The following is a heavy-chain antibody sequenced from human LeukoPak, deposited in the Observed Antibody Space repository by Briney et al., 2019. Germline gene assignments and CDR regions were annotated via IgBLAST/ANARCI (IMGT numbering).Heavy chain of an antibody. CDR3: ASGSLWSPNWFDP. J-gene: IGHJ5*02. V-gene: IGHV3-7*01. CDR1: GFTFSSYW. Sequence: GGSLRLSCAASGFTFSSYWMSWVRQAPGKGLEWVANIKKDGSEKYYVDSVKGRFTISRDIAKNSLYLQMNSLRAEDTAIYYCASGSLWSPNWFDPWGQGTLVTVSS. D-gene: IGHD3-10*01. CDR2: IKKDGSEK.